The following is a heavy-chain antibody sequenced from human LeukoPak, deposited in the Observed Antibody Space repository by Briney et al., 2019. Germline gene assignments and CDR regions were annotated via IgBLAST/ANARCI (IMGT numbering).Heavy chain of an antibody. D-gene: IGHD6-6*01. CDR2: IWYDGSNK. CDR1: GFTFSSYA. CDR3: ARPYSSSSGYYFDY. Sequence: GGSLRLSCAASGFTFSSYAMSWVRQAPGKGLEWVAVIWYDGSNKYYADSVKGRFTISRDNSKNTLYLQMSSLRAEDTAVYYCARPYSSSSGYYFDYWGQGTLVTVSS. V-gene: IGHV3-33*08. J-gene: IGHJ4*02.